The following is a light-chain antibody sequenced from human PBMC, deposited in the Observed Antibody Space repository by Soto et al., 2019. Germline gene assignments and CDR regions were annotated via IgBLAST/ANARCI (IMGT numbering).Light chain of an antibody. CDR3: SSYTRSSTSVV. V-gene: IGLV2-14*01. J-gene: IGLJ2*01. CDR2: DVS. Sequence: QSALTQPASVSGSPGQSITISCTGTSSDVGGYNYVSWYQQHPGKAPKLMIYDVSKRPSGVSNRFSGSKSGNTASLTLSGLQAEDEADYYCSSYTRSSTSVVFGGGTKLTVL. CDR1: SSDVGGYNY.